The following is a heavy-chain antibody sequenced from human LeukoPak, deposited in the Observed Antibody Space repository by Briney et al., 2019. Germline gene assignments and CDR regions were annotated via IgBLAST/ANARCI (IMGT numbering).Heavy chain of an antibody. CDR1: GFTFSSYA. Sequence: RGSLRLSCAASGFTFSSYAMSWVRQAPGKGLDWVSAISGSGGSTYYADSVKGRFTISRDNSKNTLYLQMNSLRAEDTAVYYCAKDVSRIQPPRYFDYWGQGTLVTVSS. CDR3: AKDVSRIQPPRYFDY. J-gene: IGHJ4*02. CDR2: ISGSGGST. D-gene: IGHD5-18*01. V-gene: IGHV3-23*01.